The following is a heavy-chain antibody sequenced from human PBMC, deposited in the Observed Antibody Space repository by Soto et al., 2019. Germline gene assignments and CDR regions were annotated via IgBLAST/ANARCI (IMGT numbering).Heavy chain of an antibody. V-gene: IGHV1-8*01. J-gene: IGHJ4*02. D-gene: IGHD2-2*01. CDR2: MNPNSGNT. CDR3: ARPLRYCSSTSCQYYFDY. Sequence: QVPLVQSGAEVKKPGASVKVSCKASGYTFTNYDINWVRQATGQGLEWMGWMNPNSGNTGYAQKFQGRVTMTRNTSISTAYMELSSLRSEDTAVYYCARPLRYCSSTSCQYYFDYWGQGTLVTVSS. CDR1: GYTFTNYD.